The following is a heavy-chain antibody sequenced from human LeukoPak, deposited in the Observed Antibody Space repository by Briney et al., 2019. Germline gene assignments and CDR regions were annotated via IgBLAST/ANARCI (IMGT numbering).Heavy chain of an antibody. CDR3: ARQALPGGSQRGVDY. Sequence: SETLSLTCTVSGGSIYSYYWSWIRQLPGKGLEWIGYIYYSGSTNYNPSLKSRVTISVDTSKNQFSLKLSSVTAADTAVYYCARQALPGGSQRGVDYWGQGTLVTVSS. D-gene: IGHD1-26*01. CDR2: IYYSGST. CDR1: GGSIYSYY. J-gene: IGHJ4*02. V-gene: IGHV4-59*08.